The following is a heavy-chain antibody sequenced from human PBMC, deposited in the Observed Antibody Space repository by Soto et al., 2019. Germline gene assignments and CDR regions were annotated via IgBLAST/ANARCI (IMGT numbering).Heavy chain of an antibody. V-gene: IGHV1-69*01. Sequence: QVQLVQSGAEVKKPGSSVKVSCKASGGTFSSYAISWVRQAPGQGLEWMGGIIPIFGTANYAQKFQGRVTITAEESTSTEYMELSRLRSEDTAVYYCASRYHYYYYCGMDVWGRGTTVTVSS. CDR3: ASRYHYYYYCGMDV. CDR2: IIPIFGTA. D-gene: IGHD3-16*02. J-gene: IGHJ6*02. CDR1: GGTFSSYA.